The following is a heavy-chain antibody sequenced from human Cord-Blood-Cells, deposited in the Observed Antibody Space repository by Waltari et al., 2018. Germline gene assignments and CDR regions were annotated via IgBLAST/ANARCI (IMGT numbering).Heavy chain of an antibody. Sequence: QVQLQESGPGLVKPSETLSLTCPLSCYSISSGYYWGSIRQPPGTGLEWIESIYHSGSTYYNPSLKSRVTISVDTSKNQFSLKLSSVTAADTAVYYCARAGIWDDNWFDPWGQGTLVTVSS. CDR3: ARAGIWDDNWFDP. V-gene: IGHV4-38-2*02. CDR2: IYHSGST. J-gene: IGHJ5*02. CDR1: CYSISSGYY. D-gene: IGHD2-15*01.